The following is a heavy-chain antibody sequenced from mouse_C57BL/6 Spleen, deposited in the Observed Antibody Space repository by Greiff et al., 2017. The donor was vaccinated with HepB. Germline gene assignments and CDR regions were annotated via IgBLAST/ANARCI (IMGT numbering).Heavy chain of an antibody. V-gene: IGHV1-72*01. D-gene: IGHD2-3*01. CDR1: GYTFTSYW. Sequence: QVQLKEPGAELVKPGASVKLSCKASGYTFTSYWMHWVKQRPGRGLEWIGRIDPNSGGTKYNEKFKSKATLTVDKPSSTAYMQLSSLTSEDSAVYYCARTDGSGYFDVWGTGTTVTVSS. CDR3: ARTDGSGYFDV. CDR2: IDPNSGGT. J-gene: IGHJ1*03.